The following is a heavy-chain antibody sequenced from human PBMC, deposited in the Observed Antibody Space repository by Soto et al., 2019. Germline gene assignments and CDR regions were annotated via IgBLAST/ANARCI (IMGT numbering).Heavy chain of an antibody. V-gene: IGHV4-39*01. CDR2: IYYSGST. CDR1: GGSISSSSYY. Sequence: QLQLQESGPGLVKPSETLSLTCTVSGGSISSSSYYWGWIRQPPGKGLEWIGSIYYSGSTYYNPSLKSRVTISVDTSKNQFSLKLSSVTAADTAVYYCARRGGGSSGRSYYFDYWGQGTLVTVSS. J-gene: IGHJ4*02. D-gene: IGHD3-22*01. CDR3: ARRGGGSSGRSYYFDY.